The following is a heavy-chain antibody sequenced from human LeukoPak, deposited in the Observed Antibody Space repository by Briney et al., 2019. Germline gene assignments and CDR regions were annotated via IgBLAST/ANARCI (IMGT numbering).Heavy chain of an antibody. CDR2: ISSSSSAI. Sequence: GGSLRVSCAASGFTFSSYWMSWVRQAPGKGLEWVSYISSSSSAIYYADSVKGRFTISRDNAKNSLYLQMDSLRAADTAVYYCARGLPHDYWGQGTLVTVSS. V-gene: IGHV3-48*01. CDR1: GFTFSSYW. J-gene: IGHJ4*02. CDR3: ARGLPHDY.